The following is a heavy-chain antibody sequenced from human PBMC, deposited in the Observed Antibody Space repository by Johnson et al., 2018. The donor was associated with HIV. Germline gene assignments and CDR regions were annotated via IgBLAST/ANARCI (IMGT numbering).Heavy chain of an antibody. CDR3: AKDLSYPKTRAFDI. J-gene: IGHJ3*02. CDR2: IFSVGGA. Sequence: VQLVESGGGVVQPGRSLRLSCAASGITVSSNYMSWVRQAPGKGLEWVSVIFSVGGAYYADSVKGRFIISRDNSKNTLYLQMYSLRAEDTAVYYCAKDLSYPKTRAFDIWGQGTMVTGSS. D-gene: IGHD2/OR15-2a*01. CDR1: GITVSSNY. V-gene: IGHV3-66*02.